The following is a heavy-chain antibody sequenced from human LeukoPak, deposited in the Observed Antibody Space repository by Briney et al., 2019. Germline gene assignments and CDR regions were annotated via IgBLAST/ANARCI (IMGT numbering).Heavy chain of an antibody. CDR2: IYNSGST. CDR1: GGSISSSSYY. CDR3: AIVLSYDTTGARFDY. V-gene: IGHV4-61*02. J-gene: IGHJ4*02. D-gene: IGHD3-22*01. Sequence: SETLSLTCTVSGGSISSSSYYWSWIRQSAGKGPEWIGRIYNSGSTKYNPSLKSRVTMSVDTSKDQLSLKLTSVTAADTAVYYCAIVLSYDTTGARFDYWGQGTLVTVSS.